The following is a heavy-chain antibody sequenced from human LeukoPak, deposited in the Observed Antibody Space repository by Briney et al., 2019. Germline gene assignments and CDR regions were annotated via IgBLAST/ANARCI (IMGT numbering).Heavy chain of an antibody. CDR1: GFTFHNYA. CDR3: VRAAPGDCSSTSCSLFDN. Sequence: GGSLRLSCAGSGFTFHNYAMRWVRRAPRQVLEWVSTMMMGGDGKHYADSVKGRFTISRDRSESTLYLQMNGLRAEDTAVYYCVRAAPGDCSSTSCSLFDNWGQGTLVTVSS. CDR2: MMMGGDGK. J-gene: IGHJ4*02. V-gene: IGHV3-23*01. D-gene: IGHD2-2*01.